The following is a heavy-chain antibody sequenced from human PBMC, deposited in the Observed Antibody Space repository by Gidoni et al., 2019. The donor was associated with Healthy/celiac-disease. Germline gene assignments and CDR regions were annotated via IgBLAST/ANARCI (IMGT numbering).Heavy chain of an antibody. Sequence: QVQLVESGGGVVQPWGSLRLSFAASGFAFSSSGMHWVRQAPGKGLEWVAFIRYDGSNKDYADSVKGRFTISRDNSKNTLYLQMNSLRAEDTAVYYCAKGPGGGNTQLDDWGQGTLVTVSS. CDR2: IRYDGSNK. J-gene: IGHJ4*02. CDR3: AKGPGGGNTQLDD. V-gene: IGHV3-30*02. CDR1: GFAFSSSG. D-gene: IGHD2-15*01.